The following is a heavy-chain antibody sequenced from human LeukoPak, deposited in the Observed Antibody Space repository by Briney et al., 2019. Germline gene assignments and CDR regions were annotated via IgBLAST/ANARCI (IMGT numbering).Heavy chain of an antibody. J-gene: IGHJ6*02. V-gene: IGHV4-59*08. D-gene: IGHD6-13*01. CDR1: GGSISSYY. CDR2: IYYSGST. Sequence: SETLSLTCTVSGGSISSYYWSWIRQPPGKGLEWIGYIYYSGSTNYNPSLKSRVTISVDTSKNQFSLKLSSVTAADTAVYYCAGRGFIAAAGYFYYGMDVWGQGTTVTVSS. CDR3: AGRGFIAAAGYFYYGMDV.